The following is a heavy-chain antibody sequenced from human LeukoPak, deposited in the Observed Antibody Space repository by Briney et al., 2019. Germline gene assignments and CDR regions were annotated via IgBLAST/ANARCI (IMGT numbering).Heavy chain of an antibody. CDR2: IYPGDSDA. CDR3: ALPGDSGYSQFDY. J-gene: IGHJ4*02. Sequence: GESLKISCKGSGYSFTSYWIGWVRQMPGKGLEWMGIIYPGDSDARYSPSFQGQVTISADKSISTAYLQWNSLKASDTALYYCALPGDSGYSQFDYWGQGTLVTVSS. D-gene: IGHD5-12*01. CDR1: GYSFTSYW. V-gene: IGHV5-51*01.